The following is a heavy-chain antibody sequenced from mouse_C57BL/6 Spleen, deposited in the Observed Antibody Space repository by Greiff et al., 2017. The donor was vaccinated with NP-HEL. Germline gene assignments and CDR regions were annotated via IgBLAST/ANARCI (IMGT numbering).Heavy chain of an antibody. CDR2: IHPNSGST. CDR3: ARAYYSNYGFAY. CDR1: GYTFTSYW. V-gene: IGHV1-64*01. Sequence: VQLQQPGAELVKPGASVKLSCKASGYTFTSYWMHWVKQRPGQGLEWIGMIHPNSGSTNYNEKFKSKATLTVDKSSSTAYMQLSSLTSEDSAVYYCARAYYSNYGFAYWGQGTLGTVSA. J-gene: IGHJ3*01. D-gene: IGHD2-5*01.